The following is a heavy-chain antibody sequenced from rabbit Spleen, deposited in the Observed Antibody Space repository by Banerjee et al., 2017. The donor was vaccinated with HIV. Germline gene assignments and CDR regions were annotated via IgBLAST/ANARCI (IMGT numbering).Heavy chain of an antibody. V-gene: IGHV1S40*01. CDR3: ARDGTGGSYFAL. J-gene: IGHJ4*01. Sequence: QSLEESGGDLVKPGASLTLTCTASGIDFSFYYYMCWVRQAPGKGLEWIACIYSGGSGTTYYASWAKGRFTISKTSSTTVTLQMTSLTAADTATYFCARDGTGGSYFALWGQGTLVTV. D-gene: IGHD8-1*01. CDR1: GIDFSFYYY. CDR2: IYSGGSGTT.